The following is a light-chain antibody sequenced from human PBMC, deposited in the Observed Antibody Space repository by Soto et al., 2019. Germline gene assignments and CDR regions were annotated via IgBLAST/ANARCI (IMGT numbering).Light chain of an antibody. Sequence: EIVLTQSPGTLSLSPGARATLSCRPSQSVSNSYFAWYQQKPGQAPRLLIYGTSNTATGIPARFSGSRSGTDFTLTISSLEPEDFAVYYCQQYRTSPYTFGQGTKVDIK. CDR2: GTS. V-gene: IGKV3-20*01. CDR1: QSVSNSY. J-gene: IGKJ2*01. CDR3: QQYRTSPYT.